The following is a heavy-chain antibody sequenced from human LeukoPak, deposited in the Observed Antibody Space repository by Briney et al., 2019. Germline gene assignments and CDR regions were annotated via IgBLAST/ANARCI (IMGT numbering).Heavy chain of an antibody. CDR1: GGSFSGYY. D-gene: IGHD6-6*01. CDR3: ARDSSSPDDPGYYYYYGMDV. Sequence: SETLSLTCAVYGGSFSGYYWSWIRQPPGKGLEWIGEINHSGSTNYNPSLKSRVTISVDTSKNQFSLKLSSVTAADTAVYYCARDSSSPDDPGYYYYYGMDVWGQGTTVTVSS. J-gene: IGHJ6*02. V-gene: IGHV4-34*01. CDR2: INHSGST.